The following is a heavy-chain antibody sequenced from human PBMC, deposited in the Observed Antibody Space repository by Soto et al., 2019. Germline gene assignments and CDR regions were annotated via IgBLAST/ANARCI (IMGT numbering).Heavy chain of an antibody. J-gene: IGHJ4*02. D-gene: IGHD5-18*01. CDR1: GGSFSCYY. Sequence: SETLSLTCAVYGGSFSCYYWSWIRQPPGKGLEWIGSVYYSGTTYYSPSLKSRVTISVDTSKNQFSLKQTSVTAADTAVYYCASLKGRVGYSYGYIDYWGLGTLVTVSS. V-gene: IGHV4-34*01. CDR2: VYYSGTT. CDR3: ASLKGRVGYSYGYIDY.